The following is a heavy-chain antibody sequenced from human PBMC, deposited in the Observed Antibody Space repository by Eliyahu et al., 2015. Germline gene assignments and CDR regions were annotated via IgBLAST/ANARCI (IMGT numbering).Heavy chain of an antibody. J-gene: IGHJ4*02. CDR2: IIPILGIA. V-gene: IGHV1-69*04. D-gene: IGHD3-22*01. CDR3: ARDAYYDSSGTRGSYFDY. CDR1: GGTFSSYA. Sequence: QVQLVQSGAEVKKPGSSVKVSCKASGGTFSSYASSWVRQAPGQGLEWMGRIIPILGIANYAQKFQGRVTITADKSTSTAYMELSSLRSEDTAVYYCARDAYYDSSGTRGSYFDYWGQGTLVTVSS.